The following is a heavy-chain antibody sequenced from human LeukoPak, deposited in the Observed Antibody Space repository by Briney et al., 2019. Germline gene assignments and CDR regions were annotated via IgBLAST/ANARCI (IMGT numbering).Heavy chain of an antibody. CDR1: GYSFSNYW. CDR2: IYPGDSDS. J-gene: IGHJ4*02. V-gene: IGHV5-51*01. CDR3: ARRDGNEFAY. Sequence: GESLKISCQGSGYSFSNYWIAWVRQMSGKGPEWMAIIYPGDSDSRYSPSFQGHVTISADKSINTAYLHWNSLEASDSAIYYCARRDGNEFAYWGQGTLVTVSS.